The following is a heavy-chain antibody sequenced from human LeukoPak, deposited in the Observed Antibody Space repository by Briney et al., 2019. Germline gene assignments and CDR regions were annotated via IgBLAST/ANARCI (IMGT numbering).Heavy chain of an antibody. CDR2: ISWDGGST. V-gene: IGHV3-43D*03. D-gene: IGHD3-22*01. Sequence: GGSLRLSCAASGFTFDDYAMHWVRQAPGKGLEWVSLISWDGGSTYYADSVKGRFTISRDNSKNSLYLQMNSLRAEDTALYYCAKDYYDSSGYLDYWGQGTLVTVSS. J-gene: IGHJ4*02. CDR1: GFTFDDYA. CDR3: AKDYYDSSGYLDY.